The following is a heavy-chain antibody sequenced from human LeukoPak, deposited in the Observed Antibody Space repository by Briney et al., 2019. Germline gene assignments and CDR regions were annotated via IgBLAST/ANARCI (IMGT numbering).Heavy chain of an antibody. D-gene: IGHD6-19*01. CDR2: INPSGGST. Sequence: GASVKVSCKASGYTFTSYYMHWVRQAPGQGLEWMGIINPSGGSTSYAQKFQGRVTMTRDTSTSTVYMELSSLRSEDTAVYYCARDLAVAGTGKNWDFDYWGQGTLVTVSS. V-gene: IGHV1-46*01. CDR1: GYTFTSYY. J-gene: IGHJ4*02. CDR3: ARDLAVAGTGKNWDFDY.